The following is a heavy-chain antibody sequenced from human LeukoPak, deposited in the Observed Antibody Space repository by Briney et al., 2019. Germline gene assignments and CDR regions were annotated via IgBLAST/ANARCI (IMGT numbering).Heavy chain of an antibody. Sequence: SETLSLTCNVSGGSMSNIYYWGWIRQPPGKGLEWIGIIFYSGITYYNPSLRSRVTIAIDTSKSQFSLKLTSVTAADTAVYYCAGADYYGSGSYEQLRDYWGQGTLVTVSS. V-gene: IGHV4-39*01. D-gene: IGHD3-10*01. J-gene: IGHJ4*02. CDR2: IFYSGIT. CDR1: GGSMSNIYY. CDR3: AGADYYGSGSYEQLRDY.